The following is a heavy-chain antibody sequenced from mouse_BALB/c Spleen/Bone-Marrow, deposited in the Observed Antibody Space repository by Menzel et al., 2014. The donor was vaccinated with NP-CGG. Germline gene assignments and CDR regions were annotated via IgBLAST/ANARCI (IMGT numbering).Heavy chain of an antibody. CDR2: ITPNSDHT. J-gene: IGHJ4*01. V-gene: IGHV1-4*01. D-gene: IGHD4-1*02. Sequence: VQRVESGAELARPGASVKMSCKASGYTFTSYTMHWVKQRPGQGLEWIGYITPNSDHTNYNQKFKDRATLTADKSSSTAYMQLSSLTSEDSAIYYCSRSTFAHVMDSWGQGTSVTVSS. CDR3: SRSTFAHVMDS. CDR1: GYTFTSYT.